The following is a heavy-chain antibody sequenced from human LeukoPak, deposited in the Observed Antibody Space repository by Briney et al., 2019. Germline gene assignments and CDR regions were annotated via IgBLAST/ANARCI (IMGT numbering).Heavy chain of an antibody. V-gene: IGHV4-34*01. CDR1: GGSFSGYY. CDR2: INHSGST. J-gene: IGHJ6*02. CDR3: ARGVPPYYYGSGSFKGSYYYGMDV. Sequence: SETLSLTCAVYGGSFSGYYGSWIRQPPGKGPEWIGEINHSGSTNYNPSLKSRVTISVDTSKNQFSLKLSSVTAADTAVYYCARGVPPYYYGSGSFKGSYYYGMDVWGQRTTVTVSS. D-gene: IGHD3-10*01.